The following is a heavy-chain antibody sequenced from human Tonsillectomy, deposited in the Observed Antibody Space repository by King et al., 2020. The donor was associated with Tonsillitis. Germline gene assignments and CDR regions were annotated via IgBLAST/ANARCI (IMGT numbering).Heavy chain of an antibody. V-gene: IGHV4-38-2*01. J-gene: IGHJ5*02. D-gene: IGHD3-10*01. CDR2: IYHSGST. CDR3: ARNGFVGDGWFDP. CDR1: GYSISSGYY. Sequence: EQLQESGPGLVKPSETLSLTCAVSGYSISSGYYWGWIRQPPGKGLEWIGSIYHSGSTYYNPSLKSRVTISVDTSKNQFSLKLSSVTAADTAVYYCARNGFVGDGWFDPWGQGTLVTVSS.